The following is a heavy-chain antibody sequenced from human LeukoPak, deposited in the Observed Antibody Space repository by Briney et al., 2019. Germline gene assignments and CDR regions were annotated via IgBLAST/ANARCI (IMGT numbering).Heavy chain of an antibody. CDR2: ISSSSSTI. V-gene: IGHV3-48*01. J-gene: IGHJ6*03. D-gene: IGHD5-18*01. Sequence: PGGSLRLSCAASGFTFSSYSMNWVRQAPGKGLEWVSYISSSSSTIYYADSVKGRFTISRDNAKNSLYLQMNSLRAEDTALYYCARGARSSYGYYAYMDVWGKGTTVTVSS. CDR3: ARGARSSYGYYAYMDV. CDR1: GFTFSSYS.